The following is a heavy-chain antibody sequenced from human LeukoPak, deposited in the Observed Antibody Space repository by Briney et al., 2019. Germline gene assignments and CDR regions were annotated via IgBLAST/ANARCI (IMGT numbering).Heavy chain of an antibody. V-gene: IGHV3-23*01. D-gene: IGHD3-22*01. CDR1: GFTFSSYA. CDR3: TRDPGDTYYYDSSGYYKDY. J-gene: IGHJ4*02. Sequence: GGSLRLSCAASGFTFSSYAMSWVRQAPGKGLEWVSAISGSGGSTYYADSVKGRFTISRDNSKNTLYLQMNSLRAEDTAVYYCTRDPGDTYYYDSSGYYKDYWGQGTLVTVSS. CDR2: ISGSGGST.